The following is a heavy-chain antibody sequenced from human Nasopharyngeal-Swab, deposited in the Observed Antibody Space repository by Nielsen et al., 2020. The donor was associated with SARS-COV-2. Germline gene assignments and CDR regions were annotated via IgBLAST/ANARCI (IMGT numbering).Heavy chain of an antibody. CDR3: ARDYYDSSGYSDYGMDV. D-gene: IGHD3-22*01. J-gene: IGHJ6*02. CDR2: ISYDGSNK. V-gene: IGHV3-30-3*01. Sequence: GESLKISCAASGFTFSSYAMHWVRQAPGTGLEWVAVISYDGSNKYYADSVKGRFTISRDNSKNTLYLQMNSLRAEDTAVYYCARDYYDSSGYSDYGMDVWGQGTTVTVSS. CDR1: GFTFSSYA.